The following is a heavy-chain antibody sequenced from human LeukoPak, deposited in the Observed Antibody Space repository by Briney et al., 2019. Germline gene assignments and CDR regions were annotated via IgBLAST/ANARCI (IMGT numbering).Heavy chain of an antibody. CDR3: ARGPHYYDRTNNWFDP. D-gene: IGHD3-22*01. V-gene: IGHV3-74*01. J-gene: IGHJ5*02. CDR2: INSDGSST. Sequence: GGSLRLSCAASGFTFSSYWMHWVRQAPGKGLVWFSRINSDGSSTSYADSVKGRFTISRDNAKNTLYLQMNSLRAEDTAVYYCARGPHYYDRTNNWFDPWGQGTLVTVSS. CDR1: GFTFSSYW.